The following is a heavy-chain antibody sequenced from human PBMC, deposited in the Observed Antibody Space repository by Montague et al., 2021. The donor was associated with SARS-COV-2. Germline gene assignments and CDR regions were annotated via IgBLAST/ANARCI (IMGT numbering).Heavy chain of an antibody. D-gene: IGHD3-22*01. Sequence: SLRLSFSAPGFTFSSYAMHWVRQAPGKGLEWVAVISYDGSNKYYADSVKGRFTISRDNSKNTLYLQMNSLRAEDTAVYYCARTSKPYYYDSSGYRDWGQGTLVTVSS. V-gene: IGHV3-30-3*01. CDR1: GFTFSSYA. CDR3: ARTSKPYYYDSSGYRD. J-gene: IGHJ4*02. CDR2: ISYDGSNK.